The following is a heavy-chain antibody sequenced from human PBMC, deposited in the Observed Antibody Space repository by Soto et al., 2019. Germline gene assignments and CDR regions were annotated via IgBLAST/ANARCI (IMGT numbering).Heavy chain of an antibody. CDR2: INPGNGNT. V-gene: IGHV1-3*01. D-gene: IGHD3-9*01. J-gene: IGHJ3*02. CDR3: ARVNRDPQSYSKHTDNYDSFTI. CDR1: GYTFTSYA. Sequence: QVQLVQSGPEVKKPGASVKVSCKASGYTFTSYAIHWVRQAPEQRLAWMGWINPGNGNTKYSQKFQGRVAFTWDTTERTVYMELDRGMYEQMAVYYCARVNRDPQSYSKHTDNYDSFTIWGPGTMVTVST.